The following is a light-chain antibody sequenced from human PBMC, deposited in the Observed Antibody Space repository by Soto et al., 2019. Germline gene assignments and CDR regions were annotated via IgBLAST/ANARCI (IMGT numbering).Light chain of an antibody. Sequence: ETVLTQSPVTLSVSPGETATPFCWAGQRETMNWAWYQGKPGQAPRLLIYAASTRATGIPARFSGSGSGTEFTLTISSLQSEDSAIYYCQQYNNWPTFGQGTKVEIK. CDR2: AAS. J-gene: IGKJ1*01. CDR3: QQYNNWPT. CDR1: QRETMN. V-gene: IGKV3-15*01.